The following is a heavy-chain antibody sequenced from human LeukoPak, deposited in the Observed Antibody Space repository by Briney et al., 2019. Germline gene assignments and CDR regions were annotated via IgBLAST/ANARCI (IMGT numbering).Heavy chain of an antibody. CDR2: ISSSNIRT. V-gene: IGHV3-48*02. J-gene: IGHJ4*02. D-gene: IGHD2-21*01. Sequence: PGGSLRLSCAASGFTFSSYAMNWVRQAPGKGLEWISYISSSNIRTYSADSVMGRFTISRDNARISLYLQMNSLTDDDTAVYYCAREGIASCGGSCYSILGYWGQGTLVTVSS. CDR3: AREGIASCGGSCYSILGY. CDR1: GFTFSSYA.